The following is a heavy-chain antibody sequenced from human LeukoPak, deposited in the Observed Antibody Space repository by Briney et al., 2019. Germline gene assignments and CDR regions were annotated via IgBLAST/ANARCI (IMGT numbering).Heavy chain of an antibody. CDR3: ARDLEAVAGYFDY. J-gene: IGHJ4*02. V-gene: IGHV3-11*06. D-gene: IGHD6-19*01. CDR2: ISSSSSYT. Sequence: GGSLRLSCAASGFTFSDYYMSWIHQAPGKGLEWVSYISSSSSYTNYADSVKGRFTISRDNGKNSLYLQMNSLRAEDTAVYYCARDLEAVAGYFDYWGQGTLVTVSS. CDR1: GFTFSDYY.